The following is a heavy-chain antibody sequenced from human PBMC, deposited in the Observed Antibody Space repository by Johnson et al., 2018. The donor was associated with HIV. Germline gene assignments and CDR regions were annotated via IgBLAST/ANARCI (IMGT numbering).Heavy chain of an antibody. CDR3: ARVPPWALGATGWLDAFDI. J-gene: IGHJ3*02. V-gene: IGHV3-23*04. CDR2: ISGSGDST. CDR1: GFTFSSNA. Sequence: VQLVESGGGLVQPGGSLRLSCVASGFTFSSNALNWFRQAPGKGLEWVSVISGSGDSTGHADPVRGRFPHSRDNSKNTLDLQMTSLRAEDTAVYYCARVPPWALGATGWLDAFDIWGQGTMVTVSS. D-gene: IGHD1-26*01.